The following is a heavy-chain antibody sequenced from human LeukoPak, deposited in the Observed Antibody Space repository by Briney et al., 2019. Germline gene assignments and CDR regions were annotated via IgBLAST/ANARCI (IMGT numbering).Heavy chain of an antibody. CDR3: ARAIRSFDI. CDR1: GGSISSGSYY. J-gene: IGHJ3*02. CDR2: IYTSGST. D-gene: IGHD3-3*01. V-gene: IGHV4-61*02. Sequence: PSQTLSLTCTVSGGSISSGSYYWSWIRQPAGKGLEWIGRIYTSGSTNYNPFLKSRVTISVDTSKNQFSLKLSSVTAADTAVYYCARAIRSFDIWGQGTMVTVSS.